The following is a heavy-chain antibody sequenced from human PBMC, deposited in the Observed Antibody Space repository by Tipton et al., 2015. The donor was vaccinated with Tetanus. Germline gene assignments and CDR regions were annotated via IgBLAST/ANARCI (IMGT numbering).Heavy chain of an antibody. CDR1: GDSMTDFY. D-gene: IGHD2-21*02. CDR3: VRDHARACGGDCYPGGFDI. Sequence: TLSLTCNVSGDSMTDFYWSWIRQPPGKGLEWIGYICYSGSTYYNPSLKGRVTVSLDTSKNQFSLRLTSVTDADTAVHYCVRDHARACGGDCYPGGFDIWGQGTMVSVSS. V-gene: IGHV4-30-4*01. CDR2: ICYSGST. J-gene: IGHJ3*02.